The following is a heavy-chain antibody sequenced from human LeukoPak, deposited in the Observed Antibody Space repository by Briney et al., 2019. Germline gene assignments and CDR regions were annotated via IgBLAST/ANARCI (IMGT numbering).Heavy chain of an antibody. CDR3: ARDMVYYYDSSGYWDAFDI. J-gene: IGHJ3*02. V-gene: IGHV1-18*01. CDR1: GYTFTSYG. D-gene: IGHD3-22*01. Sequence: ASVEVSCKASGYTFTSYGISWVRQAPGQGLEWMGWISAYNGNTNYAQKLQGRVTMTTDTSTSTAYMELRSLRSDDTAVYYCARDMVYYYDSSGYWDAFDIWGQGTMVTVSP. CDR2: ISAYNGNT.